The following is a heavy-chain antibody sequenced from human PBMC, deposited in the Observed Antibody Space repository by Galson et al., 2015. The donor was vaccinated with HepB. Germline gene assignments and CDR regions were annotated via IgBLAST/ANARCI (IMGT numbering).Heavy chain of an antibody. J-gene: IGHJ4*02. CDR1: GYTFTGYY. CDR3: ARDPEGIAAAGTWGNYFDY. V-gene: IGHV1-2*02. Sequence: SVKVSCKASGYTFTGYYMHWVRQAPGQGLEWMGWINPNSGGTNYAQKFQGRVTMTRDTSISTAYMELSRLRSDDTAVYYCARDPEGIAAAGTWGNYFDYWGQGTLVTVSS. CDR2: INPNSGGT. D-gene: IGHD6-13*01.